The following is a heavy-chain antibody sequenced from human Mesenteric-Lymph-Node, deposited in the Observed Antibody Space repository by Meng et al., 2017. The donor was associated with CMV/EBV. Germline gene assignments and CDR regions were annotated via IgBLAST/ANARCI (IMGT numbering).Heavy chain of an antibody. D-gene: IGHD4-23*01. J-gene: IGHJ4*02. Sequence: QVHAQPWGAGVFKPSGALSPTWAVYGGSFSGYYWSWIRQPPGKGLEWIGEINHSGSTNYNPSLKSRVTISVDTSKNQFSLKLSSVTAADTAVYYCARHQRWLKSEGGFNYWGQGTLVTVSS. CDR2: INHSGST. CDR3: ARHQRWLKSEGGFNY. CDR1: GGSFSGYY. V-gene: IGHV4-34*01.